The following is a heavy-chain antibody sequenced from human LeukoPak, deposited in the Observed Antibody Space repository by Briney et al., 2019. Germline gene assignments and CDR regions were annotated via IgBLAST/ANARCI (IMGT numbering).Heavy chain of an antibody. CDR3: ARTYFSSGNYEGAFDI. CDR2: ISSSGSTI. D-gene: IGHD3-22*01. V-gene: IGHV3-48*03. Sequence: GGSLRLSCAASGFTFSSYEMNWVRQAPGKGLEWVSYISSSGSTIYYADSVKGRFTISRDNAKNSLYLQMNSLRAEDTAVYYCARTYFSSGNYEGAFDIWGQGTMVTVSS. J-gene: IGHJ3*02. CDR1: GFTFSSYE.